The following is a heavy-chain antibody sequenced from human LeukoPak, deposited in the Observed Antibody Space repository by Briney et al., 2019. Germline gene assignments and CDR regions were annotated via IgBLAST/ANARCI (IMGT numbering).Heavy chain of an antibody. V-gene: IGHV3-23*01. J-gene: IGHJ6*02. CDR3: AKLRAGVPYYGLDV. CDR1: GFTFINYA. D-gene: IGHD2-8*01. CDR2: VSGGGDVP. Sequence: QPGGSLILSCASSGFTFINYAMSWVRQAPGKGLEWVSTVSGGGDVPYYVDSVRGRFTIYRDNAKNTLHLQMSSLRADDTAMYYCAKLRAGVPYYGLDVWGQGTTVTISS.